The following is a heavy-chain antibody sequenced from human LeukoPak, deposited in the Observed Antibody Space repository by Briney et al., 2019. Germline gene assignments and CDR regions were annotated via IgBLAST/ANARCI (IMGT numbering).Heavy chain of an antibody. V-gene: IGHV3-21*01. J-gene: IGHJ4*02. CDR1: GFTFSSYS. CDR3: ATPMNSGYANFDY. CDR2: ISSSSSYI. D-gene: IGHD5-12*01. Sequence: GGSLRLSCAASGFTFSSYSMNWVRQAPGKGLEWVSSISSSSSYIYYADSVKGRFTISRDNAKNSLYLQMNSLRAEGTAVYYCATPMNSGYANFDYWGQGTLVTVSS.